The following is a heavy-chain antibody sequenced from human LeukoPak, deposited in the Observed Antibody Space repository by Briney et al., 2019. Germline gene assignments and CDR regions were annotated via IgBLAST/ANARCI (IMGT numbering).Heavy chain of an antibody. Sequence: GGSLRLSCAASGITFTSYAMNWVRQAPGKGLEWVSGISGSGGSTSYADSVKGRFTISRDDSKNTLYLQMNSLRVDDTAVYYCAKSWPDYGDFGWWFDPWGQGTLVTVSS. CDR2: ISGSGGST. D-gene: IGHD4-17*01. CDR1: GITFTSYA. V-gene: IGHV3-23*01. CDR3: AKSWPDYGDFGWWFDP. J-gene: IGHJ5*02.